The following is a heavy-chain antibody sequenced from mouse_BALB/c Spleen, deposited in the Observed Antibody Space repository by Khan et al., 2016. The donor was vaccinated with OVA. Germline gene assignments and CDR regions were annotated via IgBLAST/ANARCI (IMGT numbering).Heavy chain of an antibody. V-gene: IGHV1-4*01. CDR1: GYTFTTYT. Sequence: QVQLKESGAELARPGASVKMSCKASGYTFTTYTMHWVKQRPGQGLEWIGYINPSNGYTNYNQKFKDKSTLPADKSSSTAYMQMSSLTSDYSAVYYCARGGAYYRSDGWFSYWGQGTLVTVSA. D-gene: IGHD2-14*01. J-gene: IGHJ3*01. CDR2: INPSNGYT. CDR3: ARGGAYYRSDGWFSY.